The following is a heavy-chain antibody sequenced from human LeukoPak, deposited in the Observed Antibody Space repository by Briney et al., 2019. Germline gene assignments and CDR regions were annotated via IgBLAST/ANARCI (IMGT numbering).Heavy chain of an antibody. J-gene: IGHJ4*02. V-gene: IGHV3-23*01. CDR3: AKHYYDSSGTPRYFDY. Sequence: GGSLRLSCAASGFTFSSYAMSWVRQAPGKGLEWVSAVSGSGGNTYYADSVKGRFTISRDNSKNTLYLQMNSLRAEDTAVYYCAKHYYDSSGTPRYFDYWGQGTLVTGSS. CDR1: GFTFSSYA. D-gene: IGHD3-22*01. CDR2: VSGSGGNT.